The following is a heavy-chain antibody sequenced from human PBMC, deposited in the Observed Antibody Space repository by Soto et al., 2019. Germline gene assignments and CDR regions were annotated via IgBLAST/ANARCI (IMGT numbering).Heavy chain of an antibody. J-gene: IGHJ6*02. CDR1: GGTFSSYT. V-gene: IGHV1-69*02. Sequence: QVQLVQSGAEVKKPGSSVKVSCKASGGTFSSYTISWVRQAPGQGLEWMGRIIPILGIANYAQKFQGRVTITADKSTSTASMELSSLRSEDTAVYYCDCAGGTQDGMAVWGQGTTVTVSS. D-gene: IGHD3-10*02. CDR2: IIPILGIA. CDR3: DCAGGTQDGMAV.